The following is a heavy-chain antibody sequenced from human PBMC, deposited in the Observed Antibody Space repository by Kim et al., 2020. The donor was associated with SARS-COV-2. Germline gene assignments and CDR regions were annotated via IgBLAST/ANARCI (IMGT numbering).Heavy chain of an antibody. V-gene: IGHV5-51*01. D-gene: IGHD3-10*01. CDR1: GYSFTSYW. Sequence: GESLKISCKGSGYSFTSYWIGWVRQMPGKGLEWMGIIYPGDSATRYSPSFQGQVTISADKSISTAYLQWSSLKASDTAMYYCARGRLWFGELYNYWGQGTLVTVSS. J-gene: IGHJ4*02. CDR2: IYPGDSAT. CDR3: ARGRLWFGELYNY.